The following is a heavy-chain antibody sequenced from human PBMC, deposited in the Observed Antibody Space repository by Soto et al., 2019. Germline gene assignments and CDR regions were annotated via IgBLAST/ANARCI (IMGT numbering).Heavy chain of an antibody. CDR3: ARLISGGLEGDAFDI. CDR1: GGTFSSYA. CDR2: IIPIFGTA. J-gene: IGHJ3*02. D-gene: IGHD1-1*01. V-gene: IGHV1-69*13. Sequence: ASVKVSCKASGGTFSSYAISWVRQAPGQGLEWMGGIIPIFGTANYAQKFQGRVTITADESTSTAYMELSSLRSEDTAVYYCARLISGGLEGDAFDIWGQGTMVTVSS.